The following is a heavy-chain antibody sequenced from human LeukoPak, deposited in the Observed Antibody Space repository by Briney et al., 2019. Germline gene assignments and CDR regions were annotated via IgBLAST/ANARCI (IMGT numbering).Heavy chain of an antibody. V-gene: IGHV3-11*01. CDR1: GFTFSDYY. CDR3: ARRYTSGWTFDY. J-gene: IGHJ4*02. Sequence: GGSLRLSCAVSGFTFSDYYMSWIRQAPGKGLGWVSYISGSGSTIYYADSVKGRFTISRDNAKNSLYLQMDSLRAEDTAVYYCARRYTSGWTFDYWGQGTLVTVS. D-gene: IGHD6-25*01. CDR2: ISGSGSTI.